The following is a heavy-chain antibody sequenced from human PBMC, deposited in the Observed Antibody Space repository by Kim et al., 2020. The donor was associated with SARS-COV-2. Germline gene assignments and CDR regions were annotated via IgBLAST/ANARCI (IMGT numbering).Heavy chain of an antibody. CDR2: ISDNGGAT. CDR1: GFTFSNNA. Sequence: GGSLRLSCAASGFTFSNNAMTWVRQAPGKGLEWVSAISDNGGATFYADSLKGRFTISRDNSKNTLYLQMNSLRAEDSAVYYCAKHNSGLNFDYWGQGTLVTVSS. J-gene: IGHJ4*02. D-gene: IGHD3-10*01. CDR3: AKHNSGLNFDY. V-gene: IGHV3-23*01.